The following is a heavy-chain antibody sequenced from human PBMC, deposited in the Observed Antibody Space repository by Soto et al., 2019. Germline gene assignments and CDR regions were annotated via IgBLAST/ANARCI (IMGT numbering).Heavy chain of an antibody. J-gene: IGHJ4*02. CDR1: GFTFSSYG. D-gene: IGHD5-18*01. V-gene: IGHV3-33*01. Sequence: QVQLVESGGGVVQPGRSLRLSCAASGFTFSSYGMHWVRQAPGKGLEWVAVIWYDGSNKYYADSVKGRFTISRDNSKNTLYLQMNSLRAEDTAVYYCARDLEMATAVFGYWGQGTLVTVSS. CDR2: IWYDGSNK. CDR3: ARDLEMATAVFGY.